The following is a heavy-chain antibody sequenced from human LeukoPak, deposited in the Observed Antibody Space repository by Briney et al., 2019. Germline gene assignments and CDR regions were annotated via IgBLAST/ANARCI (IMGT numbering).Heavy chain of an antibody. Sequence: GRSLRLSCAASGFTFSSYAMHWVRQAPGKGLEWVAVISYDGSNKYYADSVKGRFTISRDNSKNTLYLQMNSLRAEDTAVYHCARTPYDILLYYFDYWGQGTLVTVSS. CDR3: ARTPYDILLYYFDY. D-gene: IGHD3-9*01. CDR2: ISYDGSNK. V-gene: IGHV3-30*01. CDR1: GFTFSSYA. J-gene: IGHJ4*02.